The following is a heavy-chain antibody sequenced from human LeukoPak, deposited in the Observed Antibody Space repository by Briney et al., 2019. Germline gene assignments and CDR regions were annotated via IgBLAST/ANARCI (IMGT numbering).Heavy chain of an antibody. J-gene: IGHJ4*02. V-gene: IGHV3-23*01. D-gene: IGHD3-22*01. CDR3: AGFDSSGYRFDY. CDR1: GFTFSSYG. CDR2: INGRGGST. Sequence: PGGSLRLSCAASGFTFSSYGMSWVRQAPGKGLDWVSGINGRGGSTYYADSVKGRFTISRDNAKNSLYLQMNSLRAEDTAVYYCAGFDSSGYRFDYWGQGTLVTVSS.